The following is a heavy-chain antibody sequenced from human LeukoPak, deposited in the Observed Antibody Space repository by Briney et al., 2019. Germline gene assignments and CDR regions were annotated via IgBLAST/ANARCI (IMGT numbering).Heavy chain of an antibody. CDR1: GSSFTSSW. J-gene: IGHJ4*02. V-gene: IGHV5-51*01. CDR3: ARHPTMNRADY. CDR2: VYPGDSDT. Sequence: GESPKISCKGFGSSFTSSWIGWVRQMPGKGLEWMGIVYPGDSDTRYSPSFQGQVTISADESTSTAYLQWSSLKASDTAMYYCARHPTMNRADYWGQGTQVTVSS. D-gene: IGHD1/OR15-1a*01.